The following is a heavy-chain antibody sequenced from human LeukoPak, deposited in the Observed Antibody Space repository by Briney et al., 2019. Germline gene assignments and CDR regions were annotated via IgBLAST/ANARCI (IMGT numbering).Heavy chain of an antibody. Sequence: GGSLRLSCATSGFSLSSYEMTWVRQAPGKGLEWVSSISSSARTIYYADSVKGRFTISRDNAKNSLYLQMNSLRAEDTAVYYCARCSNSYDTGGYYRCPLDYWGQGTLVTVSS. J-gene: IGHJ4*02. CDR1: GFSLSSYE. CDR2: ISSSARTI. V-gene: IGHV3-48*03. CDR3: ARCSNSYDTGGYYRCPLDY. D-gene: IGHD3-22*01.